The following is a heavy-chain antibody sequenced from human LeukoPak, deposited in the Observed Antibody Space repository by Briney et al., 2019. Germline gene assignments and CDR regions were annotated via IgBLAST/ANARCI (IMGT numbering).Heavy chain of an antibody. CDR3: ARDYYDSSGYYYFPGY. D-gene: IGHD3-22*01. CDR1: GFTFSSYG. Sequence: GGSLRLSCAASGFTFSSYGMHWVRQAPGKGLEWVAVIWYDGSNKYYADSVKGRFTISRDNSKNTLYLQMNSLRAEDTAVYSCARDYYDSSGYYYFPGYWGQGTLVTVSS. J-gene: IGHJ4*02. CDR2: IWYDGSNK. V-gene: IGHV3-33*01.